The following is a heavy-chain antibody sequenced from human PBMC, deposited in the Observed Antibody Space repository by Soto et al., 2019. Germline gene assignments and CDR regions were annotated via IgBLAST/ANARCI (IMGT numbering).Heavy chain of an antibody. V-gene: IGHV3-23*01. D-gene: IGHD3-9*01. CDR1: GFTFSSYA. CDR2: ISGSGGST. J-gene: IGHJ6*03. CDR3: AKDCNFDWLHYMDV. Sequence: GGSLRLSCAASGFTFSSYAMSWVRQAPGKGLEWVSAISGSGGSTYYADSVKGRFTISRDNSKNTLYLQMNSLRAEDTAVYYCAKDCNFDWLHYMDVWGKGTTVTVSS.